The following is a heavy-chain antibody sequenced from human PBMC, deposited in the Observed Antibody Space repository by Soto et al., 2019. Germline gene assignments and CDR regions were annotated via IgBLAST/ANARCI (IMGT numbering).Heavy chain of an antibody. CDR2: ISSTGSTK. V-gene: IGHV3-11*01. D-gene: IGHD6-6*01. CDR1: GFTFSDYY. J-gene: IGHJ4*02. Sequence: LRLSCAASGFTFSDYYMNWIRQAPGKGLEWVSYISSTGSTKNYADSVKGRFTISRDNAKNSLYLQLNSLRVEGTAIYYCARQPKAGMAARLPLDYWGQGTPVTVSS. CDR3: ARQPKAGMAARLPLDY.